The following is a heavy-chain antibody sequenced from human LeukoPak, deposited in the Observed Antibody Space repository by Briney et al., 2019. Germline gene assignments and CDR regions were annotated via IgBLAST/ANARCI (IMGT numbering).Heavy chain of an antibody. Sequence: GASVKVSCKASGYTFTSYGISWVRHAPGQGLESMGWISAYNGNTNYAQKLQGRVTMTTDTSTSTAYMELRSLRSDDTAVYYCARDLQWLRWGGYAFDIWGQGTMVTVSS. J-gene: IGHJ3*02. CDR1: GYTFTSYG. CDR2: ISAYNGNT. CDR3: ARDLQWLRWGGYAFDI. V-gene: IGHV1-18*01. D-gene: IGHD5-12*01.